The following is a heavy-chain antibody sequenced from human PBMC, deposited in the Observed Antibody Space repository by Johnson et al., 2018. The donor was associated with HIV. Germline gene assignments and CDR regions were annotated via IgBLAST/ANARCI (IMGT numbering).Heavy chain of an antibody. CDR3: AKEATDSAFDI. CDR2: IWYDGSNK. V-gene: IGHV3-30*02. Sequence: QVHLVESGGGLVKPGGSLRLSCAASGFTFSDYYMSWIRQAPGKGLEWVAVIWYDGSNKYYADSVKGRFTISRDNSKNSLYLQMNSLRAEDTALYYCAKEATDSAFDIWGQGTMVTVSS. D-gene: IGHD1-14*01. J-gene: IGHJ3*02. CDR1: GFTFSDYY.